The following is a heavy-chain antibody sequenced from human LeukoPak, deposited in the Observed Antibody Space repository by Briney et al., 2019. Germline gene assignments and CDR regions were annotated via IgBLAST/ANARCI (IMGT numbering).Heavy chain of an antibody. J-gene: IGHJ4*02. D-gene: IGHD5-18*01. Sequence: GGSLRLSCAASGFTFSSYAMTWVRQTPEKGLEGVSTISGRGDSSSYADSVKGRFTVSRDNSKNTLYLQMNSLRAEDTAVYYCARDGTAMVPLNFDYWGQGTLVTVSS. CDR2: ISGRGDSS. CDR1: GFTFSSYA. V-gene: IGHV3-23*01. CDR3: ARDGTAMVPLNFDY.